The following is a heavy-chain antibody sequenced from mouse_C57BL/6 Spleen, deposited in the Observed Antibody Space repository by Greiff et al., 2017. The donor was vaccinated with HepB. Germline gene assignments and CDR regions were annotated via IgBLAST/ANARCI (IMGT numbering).Heavy chain of an antibody. CDR3: ARDQLRLRSWFAY. D-gene: IGHD3-2*02. V-gene: IGHV5-4*01. CDR2: ISDGGSYT. J-gene: IGHJ3*01. Sequence: EVKLVESGGGLVKPGGSLKLSCAASGFTFSSYAMSWVRQTPEKRLEWVATISDGGSYTYYPDNVKGRFTISRDNAKNNLYLLMSHLKSEDTAMYYCARDQLRLRSWFAYWGQGTLVTVSA. CDR1: GFTFSSYA.